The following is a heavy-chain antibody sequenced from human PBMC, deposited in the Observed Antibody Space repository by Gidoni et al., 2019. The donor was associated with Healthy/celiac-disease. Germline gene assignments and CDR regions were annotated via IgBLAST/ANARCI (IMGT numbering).Heavy chain of an antibody. Sequence: QVQLQQWGAGLLKPSETLSLTCAVYGGSFSGYYWSWIRQPPGKGLEWIGEINHSGSTNYNPSLKSRVTISVDTSKNQFSLKLSSVTAADTAVYYCARGLPKGGGWLNWFDPWGQGTLVTVSS. CDR2: INHSGST. V-gene: IGHV4-34*01. CDR1: GGSFSGYY. D-gene: IGHD6-19*01. CDR3: ARGLPKGGGWLNWFDP. J-gene: IGHJ5*02.